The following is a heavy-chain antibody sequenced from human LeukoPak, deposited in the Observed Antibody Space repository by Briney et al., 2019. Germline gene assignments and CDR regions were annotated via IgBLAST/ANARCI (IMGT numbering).Heavy chain of an antibody. J-gene: IGHJ5*02. V-gene: IGHV1-69*05. D-gene: IGHD3-16*01. CDR3: ARDFRFRGVRGGWFDP. Sequence: GASVKVSCKASGGTFSSYAISWVRQAPGQGLEWMGGIIPIFGTANYAQKFQGRVTMTRDTSISTAYMELSRLRSDDTAVYYCARDFRFRGVRGGWFDPWGQGTLVTVSS. CDR1: GGTFSSYA. CDR2: IIPIFGTA.